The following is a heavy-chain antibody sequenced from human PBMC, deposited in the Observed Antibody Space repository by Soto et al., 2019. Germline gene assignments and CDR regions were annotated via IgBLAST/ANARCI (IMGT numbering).Heavy chain of an antibody. CDR1: GYSFTSYW. CDR3: ATTESDYYDSSGSGY. Sequence: PGESLKISCKGSGYSFTSYWISWVRQMPGKGLEWMGRIDPSDSYTNYSPSFQGHVTISADKSISTAYLQWSSLKASDTAMYYCATTESDYYDSSGSGYWGQGTLVTVSS. J-gene: IGHJ4*02. CDR2: IDPSDSYT. V-gene: IGHV5-10-1*01. D-gene: IGHD3-22*01.